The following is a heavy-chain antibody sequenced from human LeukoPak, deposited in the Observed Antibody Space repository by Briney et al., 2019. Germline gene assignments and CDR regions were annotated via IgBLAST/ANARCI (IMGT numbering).Heavy chain of an antibody. V-gene: IGHV4-39*07. CDR3: ARVPLTAVGAANRFDP. CDR2: IYYSGST. Sequence: SETLSLTCTVSGGSISSSSYYWGWIRQPPGKGLEWIGSIYYSGSTYYNPSLKSRVTISVDTSKNQFSLKLNSVTAADTAVFYCARVPLTAVGAANRFDPWGQGTLVTVSS. D-gene: IGHD1-26*01. J-gene: IGHJ5*02. CDR1: GGSISSSSYY.